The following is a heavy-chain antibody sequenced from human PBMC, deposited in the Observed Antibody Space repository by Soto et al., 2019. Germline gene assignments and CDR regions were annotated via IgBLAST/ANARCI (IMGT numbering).Heavy chain of an antibody. Sequence: PSGCIDLACGVSRDTVYIWVFYLALIRKPPGEGLEWIGSIYHTGNAYYNPSLKSRVTISVDTSKNQFSLKLTSVTAADAALYYCARDFFDSSDYTSSWFDPWCQGTLVTAPQ. CDR2: IYHTGNA. CDR1: RDTVYIWVFY. V-gene: IGHV4-39*01. D-gene: IGHD3-22*01. J-gene: IGHJ5*02. CDR3: ARDFFDSSDYTSSWFDP.